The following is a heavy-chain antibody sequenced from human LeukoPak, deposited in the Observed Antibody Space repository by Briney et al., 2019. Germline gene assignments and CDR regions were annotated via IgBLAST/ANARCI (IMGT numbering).Heavy chain of an antibody. V-gene: IGHV4-39*07. CDR1: GGSISSSSYY. Sequence: TSETLSLTCTVSGGSISSSSYYWGWIRQPPGKGLEWIGSIYYSGSTYYNPSLKSRVTISVDTSKNQFSLKLSSVTAADTAVYYCARLPRGEGLAAADYWGQGTLVTVSS. CDR3: ARLPRGEGLAAADY. CDR2: IYYSGST. J-gene: IGHJ4*02. D-gene: IGHD6-13*01.